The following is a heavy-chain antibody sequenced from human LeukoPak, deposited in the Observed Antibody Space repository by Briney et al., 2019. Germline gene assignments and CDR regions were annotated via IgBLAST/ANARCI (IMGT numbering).Heavy chain of an antibody. V-gene: IGHV3-21*01. Sequence: GGSLRLSCAASGFTFSSYSMNWVRQAPGKGLEWVSSITSSSIYIYYADSLKGRFTISRDNAKNSLYLQMNSLRAEDTAVYYCAREHYYDSSGYLYYFDYWGQGTLVTVSS. D-gene: IGHD3-22*01. CDR3: AREHYYDSSGYLYYFDY. J-gene: IGHJ4*02. CDR2: ITSSSIYI. CDR1: GFTFSSYS.